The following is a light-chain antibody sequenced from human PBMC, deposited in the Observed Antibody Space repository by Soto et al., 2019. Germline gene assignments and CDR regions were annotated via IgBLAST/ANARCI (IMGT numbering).Light chain of an antibody. V-gene: IGKV3-20*01. CDR1: QTVSSTY. Sequence: EIVLTQSPGTLSLSPGERATLSCRASQTVSSTYLAWYQQKPGQGPRLLMYGTSSRAAGIPDRFSGSGSGTDFTLTISRLEPEDFAVYYCQQYGSSSPLTFGGGTKVEI. CDR2: GTS. J-gene: IGKJ4*01. CDR3: QQYGSSSPLT.